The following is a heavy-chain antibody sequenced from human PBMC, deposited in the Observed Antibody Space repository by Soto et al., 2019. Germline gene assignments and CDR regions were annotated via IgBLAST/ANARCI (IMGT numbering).Heavy chain of an antibody. J-gene: IGHJ6*02. CDR1: GGTFSSYA. CDR2: IIPIFGTA. CDR3: ARPGALPPVYVFWSGSRNWYHYGMDV. V-gene: IGHV1-69*13. D-gene: IGHD3-3*01. Sequence: SVKVSCKASGGTFSSYAISWVRQAPGQGLEWMGGIIPIFGTANYAQKFQGRVTITADESTSTAYMELSSLRSEDTAVYYCARPGALPPVYVFWSGSRNWYHYGMDVWGQGTTVTVSS.